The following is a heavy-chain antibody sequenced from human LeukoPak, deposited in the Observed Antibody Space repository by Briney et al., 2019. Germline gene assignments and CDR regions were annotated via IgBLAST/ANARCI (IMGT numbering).Heavy chain of an antibody. V-gene: IGHV4-39*01. CDR1: SGSISNSNYY. CDR3: ARAVLERRQGYYYMDV. J-gene: IGHJ6*03. CDR2: IFYDGSP. D-gene: IGHD1-1*01. Sequence: SETLSLTCTVSSGSISNSNYYWGWIRQPPGKGLEWIGSIFYDGSPDYNPSLKSRVTISVDTSKNQFSLKVNSVTAADTAVYFCARAVLERRQGYYYMDVWGKGTTVTISS.